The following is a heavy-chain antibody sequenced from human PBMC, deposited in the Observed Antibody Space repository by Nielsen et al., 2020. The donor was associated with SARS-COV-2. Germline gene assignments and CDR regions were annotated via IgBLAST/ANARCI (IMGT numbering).Heavy chain of an antibody. V-gene: IGHV4-59*08. D-gene: IGHD3-16*01. Sequence: SETLSLTCTVSGGSISSYYWSWVRQPPGKRLEWIGYFYYSGTTNFNPSLKSRVSMSVDTSKNHFSLKLMSVTAADTAVYYCASIRSFDYLWGIFPNWGPGTLVTVSS. CDR1: GGSISSYY. CDR2: FYYSGTT. CDR3: ASIRSFDYLWGIFPN. J-gene: IGHJ4*02.